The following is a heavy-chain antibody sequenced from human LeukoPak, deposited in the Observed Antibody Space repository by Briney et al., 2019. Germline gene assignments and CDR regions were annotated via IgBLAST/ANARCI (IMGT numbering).Heavy chain of an antibody. CDR3: ARGFGSGTSPFDN. V-gene: IGHV4-4*07. J-gene: IGHJ4*02. D-gene: IGHD3-10*01. CDR2: IYVTDLI. CDR1: GGPIRSNY. Sequence: SGTLSLTCTVSGGPIRSNYWSWIRQTGGKGLEWIGRIYVTDLINYNPSLKGRVTISVDMSKNQLSLNLTSVTAADTAIYYCARGFGSGTSPFDNWGRGTLVTVSS.